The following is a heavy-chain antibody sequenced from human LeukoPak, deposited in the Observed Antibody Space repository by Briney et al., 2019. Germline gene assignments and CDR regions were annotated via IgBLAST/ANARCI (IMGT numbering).Heavy chain of an antibody. V-gene: IGHV4-59*01. D-gene: IGHD3-10*01. CDR2: IYYSGST. J-gene: IGHJ4*02. Sequence: PSETLSLTCTVSGGSISSYYWSWIRQPPGKGLEWIGYIYYSGSTNYNPSLKSRVTISEDTSKNQFSLKLSSVTAADTAVYYCARGGVFYYGSGFQFDYWGQGTLVTVSS. CDR1: GGSISSYY. CDR3: ARGGVFYYGSGFQFDY.